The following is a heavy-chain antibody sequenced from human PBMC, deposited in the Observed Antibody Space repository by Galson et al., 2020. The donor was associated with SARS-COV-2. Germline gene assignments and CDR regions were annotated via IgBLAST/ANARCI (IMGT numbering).Heavy chain of an antibody. CDR3: ARDLAVYCSSTSCYRAGDAFDI. D-gene: IGHD2-2*02. V-gene: IGHV4-34*01. CDR1: GGSFSGYY. J-gene: IGHJ3*02. CDR2: INHSGST. Sequence: SETLSLTCAVYGGSFSGYYWSWIRQPPGKGLEWIGEINHSGSTNYNPSLKSRVTISVDTSKNQFSLKLSSVTAADTVVYYCARDLAVYCSSTSCYRAGDAFDIWGQGTMVTVSS.